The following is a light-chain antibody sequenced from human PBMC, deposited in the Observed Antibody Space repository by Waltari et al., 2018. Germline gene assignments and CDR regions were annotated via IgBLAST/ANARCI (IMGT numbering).Light chain of an antibody. CDR1: GSAIDDSDF. J-gene: IGLJ3*02. CDR2: AVT. Sequence: QSALTQPASVSGSPGQSITISCTGIGSAIDDSDFVSWYQHHPGKAPRVIIYAVTTRPSGICIRFSASKSVNTASLTISGLQPEDEGDYYCTSQALDGVVLFGGGTQVTVL. CDR3: TSQALDGVVL. V-gene: IGLV2-14*03.